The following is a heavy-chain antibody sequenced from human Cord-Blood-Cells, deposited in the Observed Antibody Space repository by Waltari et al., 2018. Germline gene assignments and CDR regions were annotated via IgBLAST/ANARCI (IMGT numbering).Heavy chain of an antibody. D-gene: IGHD1-1*01. V-gene: IGHV3-15*01. Sequence: XQLVASGGGLVKPGGSLRLSCAASXSXLSNXXMSWGRQAPGKGLEWVGRIKSKTDGGTTDYAATVKGRFTISRDDSKNTLYLQMNSLKTEDTAVYYCTTDNWNFDYWGQGTLVTVSS. CDR3: TTDNWNFDY. CDR1: XSXLSNXX. J-gene: IGHJ4*02. CDR2: IKSKTDGGTT.